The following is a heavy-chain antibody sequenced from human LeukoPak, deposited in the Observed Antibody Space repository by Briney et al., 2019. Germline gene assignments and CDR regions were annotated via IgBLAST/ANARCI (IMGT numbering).Heavy chain of an antibody. CDR3: ARDISEGDYAWWFDP. Sequence: ASVKVSCKVSGYTLTELSMHWVRQAPGKGLEWMGGFDPEDGETIYAQKFQGRVTMTRDLSTSTDYMELSSLRSDDTAVYFCARDISEGDYAWWFDPWGQGTLVTVAS. D-gene: IGHD3-16*01. CDR2: FDPEDGET. CDR1: GYTLTELS. V-gene: IGHV1-24*01. J-gene: IGHJ5*02.